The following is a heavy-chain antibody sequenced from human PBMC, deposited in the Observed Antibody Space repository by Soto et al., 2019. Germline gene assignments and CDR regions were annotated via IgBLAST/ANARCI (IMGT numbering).Heavy chain of an antibody. Sequence: EVQLVESGGGLVKPGGSLRLSCAASGFTFSSYSMNWVRQAPGKGLEWVSSISSSSSYIYYADSVKGRFTISRDNAKKSLYLQMNSLRAEDTAVYYCARLGSLDYYDSSGYPKNDYWGQGTLVTVSS. D-gene: IGHD3-22*01. J-gene: IGHJ4*02. V-gene: IGHV3-21*01. CDR1: GFTFSSYS. CDR3: ARLGSLDYYDSSGYPKNDY. CDR2: ISSSSSYI.